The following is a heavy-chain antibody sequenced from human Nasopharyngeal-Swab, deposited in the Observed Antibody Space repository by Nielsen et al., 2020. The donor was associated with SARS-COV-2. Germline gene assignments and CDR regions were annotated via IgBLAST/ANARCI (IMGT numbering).Heavy chain of an antibody. Sequence: GESLKISCAASGFTLSSHWMHWVRQVPGKGLVWVSRIDTDGSTTDHADSVKGRFTISRDNAKNTLYLQMNNLRAEDTALYYCARDVAGADSAWGQGTLVTVSS. CDR1: GFTLSSHW. J-gene: IGHJ5*02. CDR2: IDTDGSTT. CDR3: ARDVAGADSA. V-gene: IGHV3-74*01. D-gene: IGHD2-21*01.